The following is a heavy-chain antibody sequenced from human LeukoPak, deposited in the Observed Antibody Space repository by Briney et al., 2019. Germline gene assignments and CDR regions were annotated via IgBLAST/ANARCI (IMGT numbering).Heavy chain of an antibody. Sequence: SEPLSLNCTVTGGSISSSCYFWGWLRQPPGKGLEWIVSIYYSGSAFYKPSLRSRVTISVDTSKYKFYLKLSSVTAPDTAVYYCARHVRLFHFDYWGQGTLVTVSS. J-gene: IGHJ4*02. V-gene: IGHV4-39*01. CDR3: ARHVRLFHFDY. CDR1: GGSISSSCYF. CDR2: IYYSGSA. D-gene: IGHD2/OR15-2a*01.